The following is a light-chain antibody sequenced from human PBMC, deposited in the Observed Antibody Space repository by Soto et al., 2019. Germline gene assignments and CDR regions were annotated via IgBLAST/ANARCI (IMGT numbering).Light chain of an antibody. J-gene: IGLJ2*01. CDR1: SSNIGAGYD. Sequence: QSVLTQPPSVSGAPGQRVTISCNGSSSNIGAGYDVHWYQQLPGTAPKLLIYGNSNRPSGVPDRFSGSKSGTSASLAITGLQAEDEADYYCQSYDSRLSGSVFGGGTKVTVL. CDR3: QSYDSRLSGSV. V-gene: IGLV1-40*01. CDR2: GNS.